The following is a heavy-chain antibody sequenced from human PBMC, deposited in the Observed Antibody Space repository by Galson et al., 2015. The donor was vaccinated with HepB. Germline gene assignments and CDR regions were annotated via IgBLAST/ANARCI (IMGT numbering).Heavy chain of an antibody. CDR2: VHSSGVT. V-gene: IGHV4-39*01. CDR3: VRALGGSYFYGMDV. CDR1: GASISISTFY. J-gene: IGHJ6*02. Sequence: SETLSLTCSASGASISISTFYWVWIRQTPVKGLEWIGNVHSSGVTYYNPSLNNRVTVSGDTARNQFSLRVRSVTAADTAVYYCVRALGGSYFYGMDVWGQGTTVIVSS.